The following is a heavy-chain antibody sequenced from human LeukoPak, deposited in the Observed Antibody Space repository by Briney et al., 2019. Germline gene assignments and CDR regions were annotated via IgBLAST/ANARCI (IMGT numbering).Heavy chain of an antibody. V-gene: IGHV4-39*01. CDR3: ARTSHSGYMVRGVLYYGMDV. D-gene: IGHD3-10*01. J-gene: IGHJ6*02. Sequence: PSETLSLTCSVSGGSISGDGYHWGWIRRPPGKGLEWLGSVHYTGSTCYKTSLKSRPTGDMDTSRNQFSLRLRSVTAADTAVYYCARTSHSGYMVRGVLYYGMDVWGQGTTVTVSS. CDR2: VHYTGST. CDR1: GGSISGDGYH.